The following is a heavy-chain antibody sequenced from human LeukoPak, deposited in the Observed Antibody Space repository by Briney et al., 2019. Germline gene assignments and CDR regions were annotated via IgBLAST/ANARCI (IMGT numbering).Heavy chain of an antibody. CDR2: INAGNGNT. CDR3: ARSTLYYYYGMDV. J-gene: IGHJ6*04. V-gene: IGHV1-3*01. Sequence: GASVKVSCKASGYTFTSYAMQWVRQAPGQRLEWMGWINAGNGNTKYSQKFQGRVTITRDTSASTAYIELSSLRSEDTAVYYCARSTLYYYYGMDVWGKGTTVTVSS. CDR1: GYTFTSYA.